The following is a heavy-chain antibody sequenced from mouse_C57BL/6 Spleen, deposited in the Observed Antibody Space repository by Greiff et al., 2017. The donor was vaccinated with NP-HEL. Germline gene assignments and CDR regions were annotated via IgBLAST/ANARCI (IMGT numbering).Heavy chain of an antibody. J-gene: IGHJ1*03. CDR3: ARRGSSFYWYFDV. Sequence: QVQLKESGAELVRPGTSVKVSCKASGYAFTNYLIEWVKQRPGQGLEWIGVINPGSGGTNYNEKFKGKATLTADKSSSTAYMQLSSLTSEDSAVYFCARRGSSFYWYFDVWGTGTTVTVSS. D-gene: IGHD1-1*01. V-gene: IGHV1-54*01. CDR2: INPGSGGT. CDR1: GYAFTNYL.